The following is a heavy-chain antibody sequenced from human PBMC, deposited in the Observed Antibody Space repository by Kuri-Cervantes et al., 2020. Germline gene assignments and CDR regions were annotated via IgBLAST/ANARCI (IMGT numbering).Heavy chain of an antibody. CDR3: ARGGEGVYIVAAANDY. V-gene: IGHV1-8*01. CDR2: MHPHTGKT. J-gene: IGHJ4*02. CDR1: GYSFTSYE. Sequence: ASVKVSCKASGYSFTSYEINWVRQAPGRGLEWMGWMHPHTGKTRNAQKFQDRLTMTSNTSASTAYMELSSLTPEDTAVYYCARGGEGVYIVAAANDYWGQGTLVTVSS. D-gene: IGHD2-15*01.